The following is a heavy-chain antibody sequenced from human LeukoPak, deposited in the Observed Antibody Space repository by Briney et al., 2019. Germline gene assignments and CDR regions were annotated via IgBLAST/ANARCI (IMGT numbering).Heavy chain of an antibody. CDR3: ARTKLWFGELLFEYYFDY. D-gene: IGHD3-10*01. V-gene: IGHV1-8*01. CDR1: GYTFTIYD. CDR2: MNPNSGNT. J-gene: IGHJ4*02. Sequence: ASVTVSFKASGYTFTIYDINWVRQAPGQGLEWMGWMNPNSGNTGYAQKSQGRVTMTRNTSISTAYMELSSLRSEDTAVYYCARTKLWFGELLFEYYFDYWGQGTLVTVSS.